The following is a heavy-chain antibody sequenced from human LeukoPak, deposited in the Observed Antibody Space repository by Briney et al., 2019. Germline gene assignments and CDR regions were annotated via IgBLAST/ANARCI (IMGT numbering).Heavy chain of an antibody. V-gene: IGHV3-23*01. CDR2: ISGSGGST. J-gene: IGHJ4*02. D-gene: IGHD1-26*01. CDR3: AKAGVGATVYYFDY. CDR1: GFTFSSYA. Sequence: GGSLRLSCAASGFTFSSYAMSWVRQAPGKGLEWVSAISGSGGSTYYADSVKGRFTISRDNSKNTLYLQMNILRAEDTAVYYCAKAGVGATVYYFDYWGQGTLVTVSS.